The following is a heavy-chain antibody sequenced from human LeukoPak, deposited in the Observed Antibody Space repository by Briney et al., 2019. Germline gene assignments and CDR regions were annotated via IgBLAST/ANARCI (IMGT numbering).Heavy chain of an antibody. J-gene: IGHJ4*02. CDR1: GYTFTSYG. CDR3: ATCSGGSCYSYYFDY. Sequence: SVKVSCKASGYTFTSYGISWVRQAPGQGLEWMGGIIPIFGTANYAQKFQGRVTIAADESTSTTYMELSSLRSEDTAVYYCATCSGGSCYSYYFDYWGQGXLVTVSS. CDR2: IIPIFGTA. D-gene: IGHD2-15*01. V-gene: IGHV1-69*13.